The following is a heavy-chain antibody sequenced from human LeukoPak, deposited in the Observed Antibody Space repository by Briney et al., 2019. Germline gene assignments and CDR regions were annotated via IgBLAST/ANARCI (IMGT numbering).Heavy chain of an antibody. CDR1: GFTFSSYW. D-gene: IGHD7-27*01. CDR3: AKDLVTGEDY. V-gene: IGHV3-7*01. CDR2: IKHDGSQK. Sequence: GGSLRLSCTASGFTFSSYWMSWVRQAPGKGLEWVANIKHDGSQKYYVDSVKGRFTISRDDAKNSVYLQMNSLRVEDKAVYYCAKDLVTGEDYWGQGTLVTVSS. J-gene: IGHJ4*02.